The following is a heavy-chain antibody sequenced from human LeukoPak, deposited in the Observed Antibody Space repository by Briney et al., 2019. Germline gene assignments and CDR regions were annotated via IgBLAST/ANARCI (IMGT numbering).Heavy chain of an antibody. CDR1: GFTFSSYS. CDR3: AREGRHSYYDSSGYYYFDY. CDR2: ISSSSSYI. V-gene: IGHV3-21*01. D-gene: IGHD3-22*01. J-gene: IGHJ4*02. Sequence: GGSLRLSCAASGFTFSSYSMTWVRQAPGKGLEWVSSISSSSSYIYYADSVKGRFTISRDNAKNSLYLQMNSLRAEDTAVYYCAREGRHSYYDSSGYYYFDYWGQGTLVTVPS.